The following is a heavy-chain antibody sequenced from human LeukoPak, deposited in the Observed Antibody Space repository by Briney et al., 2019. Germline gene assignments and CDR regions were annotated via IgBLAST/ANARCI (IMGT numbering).Heavy chain of an antibody. CDR3: ASHCSSTSCLDY. CDR2: INSDGSST. CDR1: GFTFSSYW. V-gene: IGHV3-74*01. Sequence: GGSLRLSCAASGFTFSSYWMHWVRQAPGKGLVWVSRINSDGSSTSYPDSVKGRFTISRDNAKNTPYLQMNSLRVEDTAVYYCASHCSSTSCLDYWGQGTLVTVSS. J-gene: IGHJ4*02. D-gene: IGHD2-2*01.